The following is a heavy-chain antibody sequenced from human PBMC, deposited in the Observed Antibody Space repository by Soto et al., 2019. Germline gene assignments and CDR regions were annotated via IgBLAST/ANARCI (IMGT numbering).Heavy chain of an antibody. V-gene: IGHV1-46*01. Sequence: ASVKVSCKASGYTFTSYYISWVRQAPGQGLEWMGRINPNDGNTNYAQKFQGRVTMTRDTSTSTVYMELSSLRSEDTAVYYCARDLAHSNAYDSSGYYFDYWGQGTLVTVSS. CDR2: INPNDGNT. D-gene: IGHD3-22*01. CDR3: ARDLAHSNAYDSSGYYFDY. CDR1: GYTFTSYY. J-gene: IGHJ4*02.